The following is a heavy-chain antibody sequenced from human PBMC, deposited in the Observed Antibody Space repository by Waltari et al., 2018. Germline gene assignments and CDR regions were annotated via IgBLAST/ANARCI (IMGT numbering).Heavy chain of an antibody. Sequence: QVKLVQSGAAGKKPGSSVKVSCTASGGTFSSYAISWVRPDPGQGLEWMGRIIPIFGTANYAQKFQGRVTITADKSTSTAYMELSSLRSEDTAVYYCARGGGSSFYFDAFDIWGQGTMVTVSS. CDR1: GGTFSSYA. CDR3: ARGGGSSFYFDAFDI. V-gene: IGHV1-69*08. D-gene: IGHD6-6*01. CDR2: IIPIFGTA. J-gene: IGHJ3*02.